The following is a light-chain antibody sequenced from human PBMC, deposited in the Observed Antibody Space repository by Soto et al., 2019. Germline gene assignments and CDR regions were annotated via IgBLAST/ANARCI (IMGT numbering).Light chain of an antibody. J-gene: IGKJ1*01. CDR3: QQYNSWPRMT. CDR2: GAS. CDR1: PSVCHRF. V-gene: IGKV3-20*01. Sequence: EIGVTQSPGTPAFAPGGRGHLFLRGSPSVCHRFFAWYQQKPGQAPRLLIYGASRRATGIPDMFSGSGSGTEFTVTISSLRSEDFAVYFCQQYNSWPRMTFGQGTKVEIK.